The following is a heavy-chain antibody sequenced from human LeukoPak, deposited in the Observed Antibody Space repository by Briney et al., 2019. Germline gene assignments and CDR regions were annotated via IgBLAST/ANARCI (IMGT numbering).Heavy chain of an antibody. J-gene: IGHJ4*02. CDR2: ISGSGGST. CDR1: GFTFSSYA. CDR3: AKDPRGYSYGRNGGGRSTGYYFDY. D-gene: IGHD5-18*01. V-gene: IGHV3-23*01. Sequence: GGSLRLSCAASGFTFSSYAMSWVRQAPGKGLEWVSAISGSGGSTYYADSVKGRFTISRDNSKNTLYLQRNRLRAEDTAVYYCAKDPRGYSYGRNGGGRSTGYYFDYWGQGTLVTVSS.